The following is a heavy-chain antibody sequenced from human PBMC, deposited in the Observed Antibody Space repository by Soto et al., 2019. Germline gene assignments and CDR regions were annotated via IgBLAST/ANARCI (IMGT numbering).Heavy chain of an antibody. CDR3: ANDQYSSDWYFDY. Sequence: QVQLVESGGGVVQPRRSLRLSCAASGFTFCSYGMHWVRQAPGEGLEWVAVISYDGSNKYYADSVKGRFTISRDNFKNTLYLQMNSLSAEDTAVYYCANDQYSSDWYFDYCGQGALDTVSS. V-gene: IGHV3-30*18. J-gene: IGHJ4*02. CDR2: ISYDGSNK. CDR1: GFTFCSYG. D-gene: IGHD6-19*01.